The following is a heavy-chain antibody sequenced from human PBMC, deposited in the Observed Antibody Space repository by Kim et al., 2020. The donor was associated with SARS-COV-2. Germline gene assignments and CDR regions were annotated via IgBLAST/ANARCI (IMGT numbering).Heavy chain of an antibody. V-gene: IGHV4-34*01. CDR3: ARRPWEDTAMVSHKYYFDY. CDR2: INHSGST. D-gene: IGHD5-18*01. Sequence: SETLSLTCAVYGGSFSGYYWSWIRQPPGKGLEWIGEINHSGSTNYNPSLKSRVTISVDTSKNQFSLKLSSVTAADTAVYYCARRPWEDTAMVSHKYYFDYWGQGTLVTVSS. J-gene: IGHJ4*02. CDR1: GGSFSGYY.